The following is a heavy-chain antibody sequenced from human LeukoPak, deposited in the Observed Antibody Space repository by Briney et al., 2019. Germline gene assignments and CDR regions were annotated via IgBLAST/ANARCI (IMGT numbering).Heavy chain of an antibody. D-gene: IGHD3-9*01. V-gene: IGHV3-66*01. CDR1: GFTVSSNF. Sequence: PGGSPRLSCAASGFTVSSNFMSWVRQAPGKGLEWVSVIYSGGSTYYADSVKGRFTISRDNSKNTLYLQMNSLRVEDTAVYYCALGLVTDYWGQGTLVTGAS. J-gene: IGHJ4*02. CDR2: IYSGGST. CDR3: ALGLVTDY.